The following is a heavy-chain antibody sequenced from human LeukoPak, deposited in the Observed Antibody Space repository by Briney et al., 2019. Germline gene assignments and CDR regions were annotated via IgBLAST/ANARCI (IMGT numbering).Heavy chain of an antibody. D-gene: IGHD1-1*01. Sequence: PGGSLRLSCSASGFTFSSYAMHWVRQAPGKGLEYVSAISSNGGSTYYADSGKGGFTISRDNSKNTLYLQMSSLRAEDTAVYYCVNEVGTYYYGMDVWGQGTTVTVSS. J-gene: IGHJ6*02. CDR1: GFTFSSYA. V-gene: IGHV3-64D*06. CDR3: VNEVGTYYYGMDV. CDR2: ISSNGGST.